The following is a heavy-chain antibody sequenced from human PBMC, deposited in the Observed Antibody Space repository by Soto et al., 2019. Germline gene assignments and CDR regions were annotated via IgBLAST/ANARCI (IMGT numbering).Heavy chain of an antibody. V-gene: IGHV4-59*01. Sequence: QVQLQESGPGLVKPSETLSLTCTVSGGSISSYYWSWIRQPPGKGLEWIGYIYYSGSTNYNPSLKSRVTISVDTSKNQVSLKLSSVTAADTAVYYFARDYHSGGAFDIWGQGTMVTVSS. CDR3: ARDYHSGGAFDI. J-gene: IGHJ3*02. CDR1: GGSISSYY. CDR2: IYYSGST. D-gene: IGHD6-19*01.